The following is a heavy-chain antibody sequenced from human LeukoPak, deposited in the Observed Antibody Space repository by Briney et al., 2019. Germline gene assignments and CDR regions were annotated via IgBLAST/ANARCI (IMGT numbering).Heavy chain of an antibody. CDR1: GFTFSSYA. Sequence: GGSLRLSCAASGFTFSSYAMSWVRQAPGKGLEWVSAISGSGGSAYYADSVKGRFTISRDNSKNTLYLQMNSLRAEDTAVYYCASLSGSYYFDYWGQGTLVTVSS. CDR2: ISGSGGSA. V-gene: IGHV3-23*01. CDR3: ASLSGSYYFDY. D-gene: IGHD1-26*01. J-gene: IGHJ4*02.